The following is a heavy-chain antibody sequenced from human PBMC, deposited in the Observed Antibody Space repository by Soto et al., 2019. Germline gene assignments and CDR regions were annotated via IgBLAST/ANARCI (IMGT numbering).Heavy chain of an antibody. V-gene: IGHV3-23*01. CDR1: GFTFSSYA. CDR3: AKCYSSGWYDSGLDY. CDR2: ISGSGGST. J-gene: IGHJ4*02. Sequence: GGFLRLSCAASGFTFSSYAMSWVRQAPGKGLEWVSAISGSGGSTYYADSVKGRFTISRDNSKNTLYLQMNSLRAEDTAVYYCAKCYSSGWYDSGLDYWGQGTLVTVSS. D-gene: IGHD6-19*01.